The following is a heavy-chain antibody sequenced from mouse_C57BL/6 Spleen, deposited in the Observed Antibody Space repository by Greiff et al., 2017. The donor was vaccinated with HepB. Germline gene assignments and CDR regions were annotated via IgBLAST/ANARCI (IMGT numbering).Heavy chain of an antibody. D-gene: IGHD2-4*01. CDR2: INYDGSST. V-gene: IGHV5-16*01. CDR1: GFTFSDYY. Sequence: EVQVVESEGGLVQPGSSMKLSCTASGFTFSDYYMAWVRQVPEKGLEWVANINYDGSSTYYLDSLKSRFIISRDNAKNILYLQMSSLKSEDTATYYCARGPPYDYDVGYFDYWGQGTTLTVSS. J-gene: IGHJ2*01. CDR3: ARGPPYDYDVGYFDY.